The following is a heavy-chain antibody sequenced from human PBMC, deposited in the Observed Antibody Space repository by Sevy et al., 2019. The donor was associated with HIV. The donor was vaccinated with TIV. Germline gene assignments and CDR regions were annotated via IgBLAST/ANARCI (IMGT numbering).Heavy chain of an antibody. Sequence: GGSLRLSCAASGFTFSNYAMSWVRQAPGKGLEWVSSFSRSGGGTYYADSVKGRFTISRDNSKNTLYLQMNSLRAEDTDVYYCAKVDVVVPVADYGLDVWGQGTTVTVSS. CDR2: FSRSGGGT. CDR3: AKVDVVVPVADYGLDV. V-gene: IGHV3-23*01. CDR1: GFTFSNYA. D-gene: IGHD2-2*01. J-gene: IGHJ6*02.